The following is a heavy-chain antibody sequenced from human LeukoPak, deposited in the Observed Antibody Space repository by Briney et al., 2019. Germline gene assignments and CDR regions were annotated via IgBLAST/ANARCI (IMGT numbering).Heavy chain of an antibody. Sequence: SETLSLTCAVYGGSFSGYYWSWIRQPPGKGLEWIGEINHSGSTNYNPSLKSRVTISVDTSKNQFSLKLSSVTAADTAVYYCARGRDRGYSGYDLVTGGYVDYWGKGALVTVSS. CDR1: GGSFSGYY. D-gene: IGHD5-12*01. CDR2: INHSGST. V-gene: IGHV4-34*01. CDR3: ARGRDRGYSGYDLVTGGYVDY. J-gene: IGHJ4*02.